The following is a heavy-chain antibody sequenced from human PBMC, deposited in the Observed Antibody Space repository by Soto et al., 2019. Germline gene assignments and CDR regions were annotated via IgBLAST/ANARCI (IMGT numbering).Heavy chain of an antibody. Sequence: QVQLQQWGAGLLKPSETLSLTCAVYGGSFSGYYWSWIRQPPGKGLEWIGEINHSGSTNYNPSLKSRVTISVDTSKNQFSLKLSSVTAADTAVYYCARGDDYGSQGAFDIWGQGTMVTVSS. CDR2: INHSGST. CDR3: ARGDDYGSQGAFDI. CDR1: GGSFSGYY. V-gene: IGHV4-34*01. D-gene: IGHD3-10*01. J-gene: IGHJ3*02.